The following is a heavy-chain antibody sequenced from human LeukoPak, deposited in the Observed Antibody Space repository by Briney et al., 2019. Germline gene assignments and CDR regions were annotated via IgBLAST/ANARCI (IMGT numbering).Heavy chain of an antibody. CDR2: IWYDGSNK. CDR1: GFTFSSYG. D-gene: IGHD3-3*01. CDR3: AREGRTYYDFWTGYLYHWFDP. Sequence: GRSLRLSCAASGFTFSSYGMHWVRQAPGKGLEWVAVIWYDGSNKYYADSVKGRFTISRDNSKNTLYLQMNSLRAEDTAVYYCAREGRTYYDFWTGYLYHWFDPWGQGTLVTVSS. J-gene: IGHJ5*02. V-gene: IGHV3-33*01.